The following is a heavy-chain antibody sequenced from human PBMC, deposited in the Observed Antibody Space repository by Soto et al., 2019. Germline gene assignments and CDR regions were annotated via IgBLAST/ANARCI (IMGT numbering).Heavy chain of an antibody. CDR2: INHSGST. Sequence: SETLSLTCAVYGGSFSGYYWSWIRQPPGKGLEWIGEINHSGSTNYNPSLKSRVTISVDTSKNKFSLKLSSVTAADTAEYYCARGSGNEYDYWSRYYRSAGPDRKDWFDPWGQGTLVTVSS. CDR1: GGSFSGYY. CDR3: ARGSGNEYDYWSRYYRSAGPDRKDWFDP. D-gene: IGHD3-3*01. V-gene: IGHV4-34*01. J-gene: IGHJ5*02.